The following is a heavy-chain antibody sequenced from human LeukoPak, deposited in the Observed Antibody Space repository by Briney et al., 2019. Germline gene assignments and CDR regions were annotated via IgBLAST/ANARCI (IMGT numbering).Heavy chain of an antibody. D-gene: IGHD2-15*01. CDR2: INHSGST. J-gene: IGHJ4*02. Sequence: SETLSLTCDVYGGSFSGYYWSWIRQPPGKGLEWIGEINHSGSTNYNPSLKSRVTISVDTSKNQFSLNLSSVTAADTAVYYCARDPPLVATPDSLDYWGQGTLVTVSS. V-gene: IGHV4-34*01. CDR1: GGSFSGYY. CDR3: ARDPPLVATPDSLDY.